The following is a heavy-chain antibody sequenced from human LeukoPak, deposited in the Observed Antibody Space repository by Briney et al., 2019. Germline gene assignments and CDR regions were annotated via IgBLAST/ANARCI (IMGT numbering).Heavy chain of an antibody. V-gene: IGHV1-8*01. Sequence: ASVKVSCKASGYTFTSYDINWVRQATGQGLEWMGWMNPNSGNTGYAQKFQGRVTMTRNTSISTAYMELSSLRSEDTAVYYCARRRGAYGGINKTWFDPWGQGTLVTVSS. CDR3: ARRRGAYGGINKTWFDP. J-gene: IGHJ5*02. CDR1: GYTFTSYD. D-gene: IGHD4-17*01. CDR2: MNPNSGNT.